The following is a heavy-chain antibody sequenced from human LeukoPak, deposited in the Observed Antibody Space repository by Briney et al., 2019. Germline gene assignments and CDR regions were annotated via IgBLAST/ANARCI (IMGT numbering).Heavy chain of an antibody. V-gene: IGHV4-59*01. J-gene: IGHJ4*02. CDR2: IYYSGST. CDR1: GGSISSYY. Sequence: TSETLSLTCTVSGGSISSYYWSWIRQPPGKGLEWIGYIYYSGSTNYNPSLKSRVTISVDTSKNQFSLKLSSVTAADTAVYYCARAIAAAGLDYWGQGTLVTVSS. D-gene: IGHD6-13*01. CDR3: ARAIAAAGLDY.